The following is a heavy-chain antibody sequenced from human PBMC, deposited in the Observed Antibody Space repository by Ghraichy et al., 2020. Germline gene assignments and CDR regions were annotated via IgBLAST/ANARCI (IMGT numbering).Heavy chain of an antibody. CDR1: GFTFSSYS. CDR3: ARDLGSTSWYPRYFDL. CDR2: ISSSSSYI. Sequence: GGSLRLSCAASGFTFSSYSMNWVRQAPGKGLEWVSSISSSSSYIYYADSVKGRFTISRDNAKNSLYLQMNSLRAEDTAVYYCARDLGSTSWYPRYFDLWGRGTLVPVSS. V-gene: IGHV3-21*01. D-gene: IGHD6-13*01. J-gene: IGHJ2*01.